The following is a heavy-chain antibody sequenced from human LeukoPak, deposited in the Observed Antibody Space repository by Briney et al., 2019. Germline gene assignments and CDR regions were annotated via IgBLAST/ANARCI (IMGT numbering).Heavy chain of an antibody. CDR3: ARDARVVLDY. D-gene: IGHD2-15*01. V-gene: IGHV3-7*01. CDR2: IQEDGNER. Sequence: GGSLRLSCAASAFTFSNYWMSWVPQAPGKGLEWVVNIQEDGNERSYLDSVKVRFTISRDNPKNSLYLQMISLRAEDTAVYYCARDARVVLDYWGQGTLVTVFS. J-gene: IGHJ4*02. CDR1: AFTFSNYW.